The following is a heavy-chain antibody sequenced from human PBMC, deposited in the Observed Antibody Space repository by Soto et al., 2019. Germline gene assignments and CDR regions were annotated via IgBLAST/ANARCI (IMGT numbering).Heavy chain of an antibody. CDR3: TTALWEHDAFDI. D-gene: IGHD1-26*01. V-gene: IGHV3-15*01. Sequence: GGSLRLSCAASGFTFSNAWMSWVRQAPGKGLEWVGRIKSKTDGGTTDYAATVKGRFTISRDDSKNTLYLQLNSLKTEDTAVYYCTTALWEHDAFDIWGQGTMVTVSS. J-gene: IGHJ3*02. CDR2: IKSKTDGGTT. CDR1: GFTFSNAW.